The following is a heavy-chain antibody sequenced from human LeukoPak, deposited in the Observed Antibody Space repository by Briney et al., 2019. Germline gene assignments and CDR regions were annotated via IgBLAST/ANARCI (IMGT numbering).Heavy chain of an antibody. D-gene: IGHD6-13*01. V-gene: IGHV4-59*01. Sequence: SETLSLTCAVYGGSFSGYYWSWIRQPPGKGLEWIGYIYYSGSTNYNPSLKIRVTISVDTSKNQFSLKLSSVTAADTAVYYCARTTEAHSWRTRYYDYYMDVWGKGTTVTVSS. CDR3: ARTTEAHSWRTRYYDYYMDV. CDR1: GGSFSGYY. J-gene: IGHJ6*03. CDR2: IYYSGST.